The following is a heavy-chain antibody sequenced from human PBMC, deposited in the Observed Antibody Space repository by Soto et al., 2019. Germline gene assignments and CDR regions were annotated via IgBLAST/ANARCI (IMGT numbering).Heavy chain of an antibody. CDR2: IHYTGDT. D-gene: IGHD1-26*01. CDR3: ARVAPSPRDVPTYFHV. CDR1: GDSMTSGGYY. J-gene: IGHJ4*02. V-gene: IGHV4-31*03. Sequence: QVQLQESGPGLVRPSQTLSLTCSVSGDSMTSGGYYWSWVRHHPGKGPEWVGSIHYTGDTYFNPSLKSRITVSMATSKNEFSRKLSSVTSADTAVYFCARVAPSPRDVPTYFHVWGQGSLVTVPS.